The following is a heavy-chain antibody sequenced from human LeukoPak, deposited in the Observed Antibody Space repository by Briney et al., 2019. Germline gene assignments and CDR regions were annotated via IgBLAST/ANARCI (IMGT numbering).Heavy chain of an antibody. J-gene: IGHJ4*02. Sequence: GESLRISCKGSGYSFTSYWISWVRQMPGKGLEWMGRIDPSDSYTNYSPSFQGYVTISADKSISTAYLQWSSLKASDTAMYYCATRTTVTTFNDYWGQGTLVTVSS. D-gene: IGHD4-17*01. CDR2: IDPSDSYT. CDR1: GYSFTSYW. V-gene: IGHV5-10-1*01. CDR3: ATRTTVTTFNDY.